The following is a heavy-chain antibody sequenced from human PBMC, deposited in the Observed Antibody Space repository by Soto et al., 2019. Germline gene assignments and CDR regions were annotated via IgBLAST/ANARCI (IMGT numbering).Heavy chain of an antibody. CDR3: AKTRDGTQLWLRDAFDI. Sequence: PGGSLRLSCAASGFTFSSYAMSWVRQAPGKGLEWVSAISGSGGSTYYADSVKGRFTISRDNSKNTLYLQMNSLRAEDTAVYYCAKTRDGTQLWLRDAFDIWGQGTMVTVSS. J-gene: IGHJ3*02. V-gene: IGHV3-23*01. CDR1: GFTFSSYA. D-gene: IGHD5-18*01. CDR2: ISGSGGST.